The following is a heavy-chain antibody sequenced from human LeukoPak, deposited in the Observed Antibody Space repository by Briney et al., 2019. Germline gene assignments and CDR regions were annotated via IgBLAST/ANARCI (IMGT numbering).Heavy chain of an antibody. Sequence: ASVKVSCKASGYTFTSYYMHWVRRAPGQGLEWMGIINPSGGSTSYAQKFQGRVTMTRDMSTSTVYMELSSLRSEDTAVYYCARGYSSGWTQAYYYYYYMDVWGKGTTVTVSS. CDR2: INPSGGST. CDR1: GYTFTSYY. J-gene: IGHJ6*03. CDR3: ARGYSSGWTQAYYYYYYMDV. D-gene: IGHD6-19*01. V-gene: IGHV1-46*01.